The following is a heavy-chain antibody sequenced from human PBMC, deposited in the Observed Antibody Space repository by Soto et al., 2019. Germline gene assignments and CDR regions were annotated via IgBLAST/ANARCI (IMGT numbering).Heavy chain of an antibody. V-gene: IGHV1-69*04. CDR3: ATSYGSGYRAFDY. CDR2: VNPIVSMS. CDR1: GDTFNFYS. Sequence: QVQLVQSGAEVKRPGSSVKVSCKASGDTFNFYSINWVRQAPGLGLEWMGRVNPIVSMSNYAQRFQGRVTMTADKXTSTAYMELIGLRSEDTAIYYCATSYGSGYRAFDYWGQGALVTVSS. J-gene: IGHJ4*02. D-gene: IGHD3-10*01.